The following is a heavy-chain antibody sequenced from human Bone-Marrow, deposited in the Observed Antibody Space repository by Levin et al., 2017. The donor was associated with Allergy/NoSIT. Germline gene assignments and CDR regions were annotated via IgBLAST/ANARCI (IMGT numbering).Heavy chain of an antibody. D-gene: IGHD3-10*01. CDR1: GFLFSDYY. Sequence: PGGSLRLSCSASGFLFSDYYMNWVRQAPGKGLEWIAFISATTGATYYADSVKGRFTISRDNAKSSLHLVMKSLRVEDVATYYCARGMVSVNYTFDVWGQGTLVSVSS. J-gene: IGHJ4*02. CDR2: ISATTGAT. CDR3: ARGMVSVNYTFDV. V-gene: IGHV3-69-1*01.